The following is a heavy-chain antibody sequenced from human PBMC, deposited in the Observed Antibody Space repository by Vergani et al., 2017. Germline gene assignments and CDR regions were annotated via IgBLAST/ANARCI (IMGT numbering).Heavy chain of an antibody. CDR3: ARNPPQFAYYYGMDF. CDR1: GFTFSDYY. V-gene: IGHV3-11*05. D-gene: IGHD3-10*01. Sequence: QVQLVESGGGLVKPGGSLRLSCAASGFTFSDYYMSWIRQAPGKGLEWVSFISSSNSYKNYAYSLKGRFTISRDNAQNSLHLQMNSLRTEDTAVYYFARNPPQFAYYYGMDFWGQGTTVTVSS. J-gene: IGHJ6*02. CDR2: ISSSNSYK.